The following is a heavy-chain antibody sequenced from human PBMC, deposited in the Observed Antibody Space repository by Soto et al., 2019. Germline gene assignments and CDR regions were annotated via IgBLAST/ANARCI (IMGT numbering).Heavy chain of an antibody. V-gene: IGHV5-51*01. CDR2: IYPGDSDT. J-gene: IGHJ6*02. Sequence: PGESLKISCKGSGYSFTSYWIGWVRQMPGKGLEWMGIIYPGDSDTRYGPSFQGQVTISADKSISTAYLQWSSLKASDTAMYYCARQALMDDSSGHPYGYYYYYGMDVWGQGTTVTVSS. D-gene: IGHD3-22*01. CDR1: GYSFTSYW. CDR3: ARQALMDDSSGHPYGYYYYYGMDV.